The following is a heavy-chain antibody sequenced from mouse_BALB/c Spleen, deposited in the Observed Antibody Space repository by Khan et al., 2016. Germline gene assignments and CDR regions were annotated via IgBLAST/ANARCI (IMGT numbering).Heavy chain of an antibody. CDR2: ISSGGSYT. V-gene: IGHV5-9-4*01. CDR1: GFTFSSYA. D-gene: IGHD1-1*01. J-gene: IGHJ3*01. CDR3: ARDRGYGSPFAY. Sequence: EVELVESGGGLVKPGGSLKLSCAASGFTFSSYAMSWVRQSPEKRLEWVAEISSGGSYTYYPDTVTGRFTISRDNAKNTLYLEISSLRSEDTAMYYCARDRGYGSPFAYWGQGTLVTVSA.